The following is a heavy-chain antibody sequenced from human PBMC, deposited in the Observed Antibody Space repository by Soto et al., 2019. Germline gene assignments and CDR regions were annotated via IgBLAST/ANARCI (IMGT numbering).Heavy chain of an antibody. Sequence: PWETLSLTCIVSGGSITRRSSYWAWIRQPPGKGLEWVGTFYDGNTYHNPSLRSRITIAVDTSKNQFSLKLNSVAAADTAFYYCATTRGLAVGGSFDYWGQGMLVTVS. D-gene: IGHD3-10*01. CDR2: FYDGNT. V-gene: IGHV4-39*01. J-gene: IGHJ4*02. CDR1: GGSITRRSSY. CDR3: ATTRGLAVGGSFDY.